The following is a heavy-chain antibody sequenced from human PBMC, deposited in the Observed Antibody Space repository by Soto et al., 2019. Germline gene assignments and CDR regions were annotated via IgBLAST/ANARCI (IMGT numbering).Heavy chain of an antibody. Sequence: EVQLVESGGGLVQPGRSLRLSCAASGFTFDDYAMHWGRQDSGKGLEWVSGISWNSGSIGYADSVKGRFTISRDNAKNSLYLQMNSLRAEDTALYYCAKDPRYGSGTPYYFDYWGQGTLVTVSS. J-gene: IGHJ4*02. CDR3: AKDPRYGSGTPYYFDY. CDR2: ISWNSGSI. CDR1: GFTFDDYA. D-gene: IGHD3-10*01. V-gene: IGHV3-9*01.